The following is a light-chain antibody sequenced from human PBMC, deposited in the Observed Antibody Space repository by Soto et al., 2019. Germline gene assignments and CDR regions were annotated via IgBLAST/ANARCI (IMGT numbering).Light chain of an antibody. CDR1: SSDVGAYNY. Sequence: QSALTQPASVSGYPGQSITISCTGASSDVGAYNYVAWCQQHPGKGPKLLIYDVSNRPSGFSSRFSGSKSGNTASLTISGLRAEDEADYFCSSYTTSSTSVFGTG. V-gene: IGLV2-14*01. CDR3: SSYTTSSTSV. CDR2: DVS. J-gene: IGLJ1*01.